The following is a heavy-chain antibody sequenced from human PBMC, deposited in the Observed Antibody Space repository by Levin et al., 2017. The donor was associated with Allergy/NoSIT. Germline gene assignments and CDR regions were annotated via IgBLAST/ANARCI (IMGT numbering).Heavy chain of an antibody. J-gene: IGHJ3*02. V-gene: IGHV3-13*01. CDR3: AREINNSGYDYGSAFDI. Sequence: HAGGSLRLSCAASGFTFSSYDMHWVRQATGKGLEWVSSIGTAGDTYYPGSVKGRFTISRESARNSLYLQMNSLRAGDTAVYYCAREINNSGYDYGSAFDIWGQGTMVTVSS. CDR2: IGTAGDT. CDR1: GFTFSSYD. D-gene: IGHD5-12*01.